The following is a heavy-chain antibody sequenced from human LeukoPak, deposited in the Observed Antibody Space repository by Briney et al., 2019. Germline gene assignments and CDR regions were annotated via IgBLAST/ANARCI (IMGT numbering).Heavy chain of an antibody. D-gene: IGHD5-18*01. CDR3: ARGHAQNSYGYHLYY. CDR1: GFTFSSYA. Sequence: GGSLRPSCAASGFTFSSYAMHWVRQAPGKGLEWVAVISYDGSNKYYADSVKGRFTISRDNSKNTLYLQMNSLRAEDTAVYYCARGHAQNSYGYHLYYCGQGTLVTVSS. J-gene: IGHJ4*02. CDR2: ISYDGSNK. V-gene: IGHV3-30-3*01.